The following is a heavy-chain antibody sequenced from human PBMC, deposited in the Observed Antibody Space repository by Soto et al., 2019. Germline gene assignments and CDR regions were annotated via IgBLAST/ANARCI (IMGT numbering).Heavy chain of an antibody. V-gene: IGHV1-18*01. CDR3: ARDYLVQGYCLDGVCSSV. CDR2: TSPYDDNT. CDR1: GYTFSNYA. J-gene: IGHJ6*01. Sequence: QGELVQSGAEVKKPGASLKVSCKASGYTFSNYAISWVRQAPGQGLEWMGWTSPYDDNTVYAQKFQGRVTMTSDTSTSTAYMDAKNRRSEDTAVYYCARDYLVQGYCLDGVCSSVWVQGTTVTVSS. D-gene: IGHD2-15*01.